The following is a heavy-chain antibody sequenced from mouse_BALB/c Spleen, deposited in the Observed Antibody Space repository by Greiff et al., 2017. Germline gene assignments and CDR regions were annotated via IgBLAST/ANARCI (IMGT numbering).Heavy chain of an antibody. CDR3: ARGGFYYYFDY. J-gene: IGHJ2*01. V-gene: IGHV5-4*02. CDR2: ISDGGSYT. CDR1: GFTFSDYY. D-gene: IGHD2-1*01. Sequence: EVQGVESGGGLVKPGGSLKLSCAASGFTFSDYYMYWVRQTPEKRLEWVATISDGGSYTYYPDSVKGRFTISRDNAKNNLYLQMSSLKSEDTAMYYCARGGFYYYFDYWGQGTTLTVSS.